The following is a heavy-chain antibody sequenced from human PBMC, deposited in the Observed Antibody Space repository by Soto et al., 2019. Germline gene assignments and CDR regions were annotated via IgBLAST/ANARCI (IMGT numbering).Heavy chain of an antibody. V-gene: IGHV4-4*07. CDR2: IYTSGST. D-gene: IGHD5-18*01. CDR3: ASARGYSYGLAGHYYYGMDV. Sequence: PSETLSLTCTVSGGSISSYYWSWIRQPAGKGLEWIGRIYTSGSTNYNPSLKSRVTMSVDTSKNQFSLKLSSVTAADTAVYYCASARGYSYGLAGHYYYGMDVWGQGTTVTVSS. CDR1: GGSISSYY. J-gene: IGHJ6*02.